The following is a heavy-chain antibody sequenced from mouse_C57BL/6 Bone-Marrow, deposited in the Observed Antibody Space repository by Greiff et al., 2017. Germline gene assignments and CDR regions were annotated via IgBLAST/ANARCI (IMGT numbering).Heavy chain of an antibody. J-gene: IGHJ2*01. CDR3: SRDWDYCDY. V-gene: IGHV1-80*01. CDR2: IYPGGGDT. D-gene: IGHD4-1*01. CDR1: GYAFSTYW. Sequence: QVQLQQSGAELVKPGASVKISCKVSGYAFSTYWMNWVQQRPGKGLEWIGQIYPGGGDTNYTGKFKGKATLTADKSSSTVYMQLSSLTSEDSAVYFCSRDWDYCDYWGQGTTLTVSS.